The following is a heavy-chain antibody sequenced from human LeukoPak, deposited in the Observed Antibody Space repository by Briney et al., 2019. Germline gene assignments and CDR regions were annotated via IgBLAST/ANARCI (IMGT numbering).Heavy chain of an antibody. Sequence: SETLSLTCTVSGNSISSGGYWSWIRQHPGKGLEWIGYIYYSVSYYTPSLQSRVTISVDTSKHQFSLKLNSVSAADTAVYYCARDGPSRSLYLWGQGTLVTVSS. CDR2: IYYSVS. V-gene: IGHV4-31*03. CDR1: GNSISSGGY. D-gene: IGHD2-2*02. J-gene: IGHJ4*02. CDR3: ARDGPSRSLYL.